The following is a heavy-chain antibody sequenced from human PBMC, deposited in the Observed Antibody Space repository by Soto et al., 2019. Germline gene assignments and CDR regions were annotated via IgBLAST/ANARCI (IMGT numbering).Heavy chain of an antibody. CDR1: GGTFSSYA. V-gene: IGHV1-69*12. D-gene: IGHD2-2*01. CDR3: ASRYCISTSCHNYYYYGMDV. J-gene: IGHJ6*02. Sequence: QVQLVQSGAEVKKPGSSVKVSCKASGGTFSSYAISWVRQAPGQGLEWMGGIIPIFGTANYAQKFQGRVTITADESTSTAYMELSSLRSEDTAVYYCASRYCISTSCHNYYYYGMDVWGQGTTVTVSS. CDR2: IIPIFGTA.